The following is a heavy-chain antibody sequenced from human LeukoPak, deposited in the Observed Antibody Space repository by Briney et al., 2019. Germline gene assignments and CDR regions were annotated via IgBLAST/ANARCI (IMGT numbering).Heavy chain of an antibody. D-gene: IGHD3-10*02. Sequence: GSLRLSCAASGFTFSNYEMNWVRQAPGKGLEWVSYISSSGSTIYYADSVKGRFTISRDNAKNSLYLQMNSLRAEDTAVYYCAELGITMIGGVWGKGTTVTISS. J-gene: IGHJ6*04. CDR3: AELGITMIGGV. V-gene: IGHV3-48*03. CDR1: GFTFSNYE. CDR2: ISSSGSTI.